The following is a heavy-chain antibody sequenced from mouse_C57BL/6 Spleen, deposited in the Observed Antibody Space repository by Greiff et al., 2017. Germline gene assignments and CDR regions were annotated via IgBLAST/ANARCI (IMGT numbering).Heavy chain of an antibody. J-gene: IGHJ3*01. V-gene: IGHV7-3*01. CDR1: GFTFTDYY. CDR2: IRNKANGYTT. CDR3: ARGADYDVGFAY. D-gene: IGHD2-4*01. Sequence: EVKLVEPGGGLVQPGGSLSLSCAASGFTFTDYYMSWVRQPPGKALEWLGFIRNKANGYTTEYSASVKGQFTISRDNSQSTLYLQMNALRAEDSATYYCARGADYDVGFAYWGQGTLVTVSA.